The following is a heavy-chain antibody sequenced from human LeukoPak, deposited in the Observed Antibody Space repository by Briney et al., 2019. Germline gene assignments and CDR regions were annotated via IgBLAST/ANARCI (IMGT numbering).Heavy chain of an antibody. J-gene: IGHJ5*02. CDR1: GYSISSGFY. D-gene: IGHD1-26*01. CDR2: IYHSGST. CDR3: ARAQGAVNWFDP. Sequence: NPSETLSLTCAVSGYSISSGFYWGWIRPPPGKGLEWIGSIYHSGSTYYSPSLKSRVTISVDTSKNQFSLKLTSVTAADTAVYYCARAQGAVNWFDPWGQGTLVTVSS. V-gene: IGHV4-38-2*01.